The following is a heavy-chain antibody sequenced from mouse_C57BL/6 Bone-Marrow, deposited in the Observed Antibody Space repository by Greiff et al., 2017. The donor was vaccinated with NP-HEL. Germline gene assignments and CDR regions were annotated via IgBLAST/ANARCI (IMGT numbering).Heavy chain of an antibody. CDR2: ISYDGSN. CDR3: ARDGPNWDRFAY. V-gene: IGHV3-6*01. D-gene: IGHD4-1*02. J-gene: IGHJ3*01. CDR1: GYSITSGYY. Sequence: EVKLQESGPGLVKPSQSLSLTCSVTGYSITSGYYWNWIRQFPGNKLEWMGYISYDGSNNYNPSLKNRISITRDTSKNQFFLKLNSVTTEDTATYYCARDGPNWDRFAYWGQGTLVTVSA.